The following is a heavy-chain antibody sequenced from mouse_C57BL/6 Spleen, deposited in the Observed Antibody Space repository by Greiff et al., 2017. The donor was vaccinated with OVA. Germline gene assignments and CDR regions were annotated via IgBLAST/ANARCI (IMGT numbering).Heavy chain of an antibody. D-gene: IGHD2-4*01. J-gene: IGHJ3*01. CDR2: IYPGDGDT. CDR3: ARGDDYDGAY. Sequence: VQLQQSGPELVEPGASVKISCKASGYAFSSSWMNWVKQRPGKGLEWIGRIYPGDGDTNYNGKFKGKATLTADKSSSTAYMQLSSLTSEDSAVYFCARGDDYDGAYWGQGTLVTVSA. CDR1: GYAFSSSW. V-gene: IGHV1-82*01.